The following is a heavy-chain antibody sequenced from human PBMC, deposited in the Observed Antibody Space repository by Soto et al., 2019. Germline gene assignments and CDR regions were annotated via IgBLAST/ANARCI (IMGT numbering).Heavy chain of an antibody. D-gene: IGHD3-22*01. Sequence: SETLSLTCTVSGGSISSGDYYWSWIRQPPGKGLEWIGYIYYSGSTYYNPSLKSRVTISVDTSKNQFSLKLSSVTAADTAVYYCARVPPPYDSSGGFDYWGQGTLVTVS. CDR3: ARVPPPYDSSGGFDY. CDR1: GGSISSGDYY. CDR2: IYYSGST. V-gene: IGHV4-30-4*01. J-gene: IGHJ4*02.